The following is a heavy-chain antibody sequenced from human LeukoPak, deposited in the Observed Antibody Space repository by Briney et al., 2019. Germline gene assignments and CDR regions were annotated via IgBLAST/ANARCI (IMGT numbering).Heavy chain of an antibody. Sequence: GGSLRLSCAASGFTVSSNYMSWVRQAPGKGLEWVSVIYSGGNTYYADSVKGRFTISRDNSKNTLYLQMNSLRAEDMAVYYCARRISSSWGLDYWGQGTLVTVSS. CDR2: IYSGGNT. V-gene: IGHV3-53*01. D-gene: IGHD6-13*01. CDR1: GFTVSSNY. CDR3: ARRISSSWGLDY. J-gene: IGHJ4*02.